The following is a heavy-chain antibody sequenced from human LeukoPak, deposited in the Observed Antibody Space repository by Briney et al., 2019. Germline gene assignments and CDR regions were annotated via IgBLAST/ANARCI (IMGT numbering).Heavy chain of an antibody. CDR1: GFTFSSYS. Sequence: GGSLRLSCAASGFTFSSYSMNWVRQAPGKGLEWISYIGSSGSPIYYADSVKGRFTISRDNSMNTLYLQMSSLRAEDTAVYYCAKDERSYGYNYWGQGTLVTVSS. V-gene: IGHV3-48*01. J-gene: IGHJ4*02. CDR2: IGSSGSPI. CDR3: AKDERSYGYNY. D-gene: IGHD3-16*01.